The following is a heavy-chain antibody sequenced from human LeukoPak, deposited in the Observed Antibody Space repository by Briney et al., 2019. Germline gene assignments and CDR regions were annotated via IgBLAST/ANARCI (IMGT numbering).Heavy chain of an antibody. CDR2: IGTSSTTI. Sequence: GGSLRLSCAASGFSFRSYTMNWVRQPPGKGLEWVSNIGTSSTTIYYADSVKGRFTISRDNAKNSLYLQMNSLRADDTAVYYCARFAAGGSYYYYMDVWGKGTTVTVPS. CDR1: GFSFRSYT. CDR3: ARFAAGGSYYYYMDV. J-gene: IGHJ6*03. V-gene: IGHV3-48*01. D-gene: IGHD6-25*01.